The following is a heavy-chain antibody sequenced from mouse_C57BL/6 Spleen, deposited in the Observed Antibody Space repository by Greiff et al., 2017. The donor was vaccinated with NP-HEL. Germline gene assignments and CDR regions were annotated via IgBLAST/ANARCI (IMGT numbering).Heavy chain of an antibody. CDR2: ISNGGGST. D-gene: IGHD1-1*01. CDR1: GFTFSDYY. Sequence: EVQVVESGGGLVQPGGSLKLSCAASGFTFSDYYMYWVRQTPEKRLEWVAYISNGGGSTYYPDTVKGRFTISRDNAKNTLYLQMSRLKSEDTAMYYCARGTNTTVVAHYAMEYWGQGTSVTVSS. CDR3: ARGTNTTVVAHYAMEY. V-gene: IGHV5-12*01. J-gene: IGHJ4*01.